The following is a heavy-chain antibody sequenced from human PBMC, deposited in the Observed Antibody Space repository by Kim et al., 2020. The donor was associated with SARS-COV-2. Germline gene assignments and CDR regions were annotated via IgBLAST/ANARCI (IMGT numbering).Heavy chain of an antibody. CDR3: SSEEMGGTFDY. CDR2: IYHSGTT. D-gene: IGHD3-16*01. J-gene: IGHJ4*02. V-gene: IGHV4-59*13. Sequence: SETLSLTCTVPSGSISSYYWSWIRQPQGKGLEWIASIYHSGTTNSYPTPKRRVTMSVDTSKSQFPLKLRPVTAAATAVYYCSSEEMGGTFDYWGQGILVT. CDR1: SGSISSYY.